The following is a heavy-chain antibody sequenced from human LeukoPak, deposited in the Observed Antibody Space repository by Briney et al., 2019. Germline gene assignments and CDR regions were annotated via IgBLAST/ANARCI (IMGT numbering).Heavy chain of an antibody. CDR3: ARMGYYYDSSGWEAY. D-gene: IGHD3-22*01. CDR2: IKQDGSEK. CDR1: GFTFSSYW. V-gene: IGHV3-7*01. Sequence: PGGSLRLSCAASGFTFSSYWMSWVRQAPGKGLELLANIKQDGSEKYYVDSVKGRFTISRDNAKNSLYLQMNSLRAEDTAVYYCARMGYYYDSSGWEAYWGQGTLVTVSS. J-gene: IGHJ4*02.